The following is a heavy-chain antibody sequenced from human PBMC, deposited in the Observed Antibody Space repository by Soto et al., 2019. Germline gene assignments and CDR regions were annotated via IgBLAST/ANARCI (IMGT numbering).Heavy chain of an antibody. Sequence: QVQLVQSGAEVKKPGASVKVSCKASGYTFTSYAMHWVRQAPGQRLEWMGWINAGNGNTKYSQKFQGRVTITRDTSASTAYMELSSLRSEDTAVYYCAREAYDILTGYYPSAFDIWGQGTMVTVSS. D-gene: IGHD3-9*01. V-gene: IGHV1-3*01. CDR2: INAGNGNT. J-gene: IGHJ3*02. CDR1: GYTFTSYA. CDR3: AREAYDILTGYYPSAFDI.